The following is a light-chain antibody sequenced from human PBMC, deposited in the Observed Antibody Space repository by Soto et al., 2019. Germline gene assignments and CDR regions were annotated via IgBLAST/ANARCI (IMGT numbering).Light chain of an antibody. CDR3: NSYTSKSTGV. CDR1: SSDVGGYNY. Sequence: QSALTQPASVSGSPGQSITISCTGTSSDVGGYNYVSWYQQHPGKAHKLIIYEVSNRPSGVSNRFSGSKSGNTAYLTISGLQAEDDADYYCNSYTSKSTGVFGAGTKFTAL. CDR2: EVS. V-gene: IGLV2-14*01. J-gene: IGLJ1*01.